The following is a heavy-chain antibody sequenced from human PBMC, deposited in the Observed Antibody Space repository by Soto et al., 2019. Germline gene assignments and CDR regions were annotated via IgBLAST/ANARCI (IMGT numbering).Heavy chain of an antibody. CDR2: IYYSGST. Sequence: LSLTCTVSGGSISSSSYYWGWIRQPPGKGLEWIGSIYYSGSTYYNPSLKSRVTISVDTSKNQFSLKLSSVTAADTAVYYCAQETRDRRGYSPFDSWGQGTLVTVSS. V-gene: IGHV4-39*01. D-gene: IGHD3-22*01. J-gene: IGHJ5*01. CDR3: AQETRDRRGYSPFDS. CDR1: GGSISSSSYY.